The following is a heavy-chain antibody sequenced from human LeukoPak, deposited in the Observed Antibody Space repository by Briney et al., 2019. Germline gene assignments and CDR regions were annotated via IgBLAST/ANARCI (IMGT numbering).Heavy chain of an antibody. J-gene: IGHJ4*02. CDR3: ARGDSFYDSSGLGY. CDR2: INHSGSA. Sequence: PSETPSLTCAVYGGSFSGYYWSWIRQPPGKGLEWIGEINHSGSANYNPSLKSRVTISVDTSKNQFSLKLSSVTAADTAVYYCARGDSFYDSSGLGYWGQGTLVTVSS. V-gene: IGHV4-34*01. D-gene: IGHD3-22*01. CDR1: GGSFSGYY.